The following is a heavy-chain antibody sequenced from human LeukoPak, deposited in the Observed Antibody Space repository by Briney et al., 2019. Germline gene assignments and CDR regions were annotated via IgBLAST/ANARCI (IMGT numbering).Heavy chain of an antibody. J-gene: IGHJ4*02. CDR1: GFTFSSYW. D-gene: IGHD1-26*01. V-gene: IGHV3-7*01. Sequence: GGSLRLSRAASGFTFSSYWMSWVRQAPGKGLEWVANIKQDGSEKYYVDSVKGRFTISRDNAKSSLYLQMNSLRAEDTAVYYCARDYMAGATFQIQGPVDYWGQGTLVTVSS. CDR3: ARDYMAGATFQIQGPVDY. CDR2: IKQDGSEK.